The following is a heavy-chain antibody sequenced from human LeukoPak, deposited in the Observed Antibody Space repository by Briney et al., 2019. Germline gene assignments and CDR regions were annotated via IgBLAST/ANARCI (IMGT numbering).Heavy chain of an antibody. Sequence: PGGSLRLSCAASGFTFSSYAMHWVRQAPGKGLEWVAVISYDGSNKYYADSVKGRFTISRDNSKNTLYLQMNSLRAEDTAVYYCARDRVDTAAAGGYYYYYGMDVWGQGTTVTVSS. D-gene: IGHD6-13*01. V-gene: IGHV3-30-3*01. J-gene: IGHJ6*02. CDR3: ARDRVDTAAAGGYYYYYGMDV. CDR1: GFTFSSYA. CDR2: ISYDGSNK.